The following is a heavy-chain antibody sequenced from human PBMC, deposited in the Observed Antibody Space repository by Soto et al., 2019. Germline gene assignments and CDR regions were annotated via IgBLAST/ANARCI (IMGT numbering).Heavy chain of an antibody. Sequence: ASVKVSCKASGYTFTNYPMHWVRQAPGQRLEWMGWIIADSGNTKYSQKLQGRVTMTTDTSTSTAYMELRSLRSDDTAVYYCARDRGGYYDSSGDFDYWGQGTLVTVSS. CDR2: IIADSGNT. J-gene: IGHJ4*02. CDR3: ARDRGGYYDSSGDFDY. D-gene: IGHD3-22*01. CDR1: GYTFTNYP. V-gene: IGHV1-3*01.